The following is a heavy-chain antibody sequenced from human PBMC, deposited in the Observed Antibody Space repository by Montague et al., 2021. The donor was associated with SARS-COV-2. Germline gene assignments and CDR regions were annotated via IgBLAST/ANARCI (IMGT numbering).Heavy chain of an antibody. CDR1: GDSVSSKGAA. CDR3: ARGAYHDLYYYYHGMDV. D-gene: IGHD2-2*01. J-gene: IGHJ6*02. V-gene: IGHV6-1*01. CDR2: TYYRSQWYE. Sequence: CAISGDSVSSKGAAWNWIRQSPSRGLEWPGRTYYRSQWYEDYAVSVKGRITIKPDTSKNQFSLHLESVSPDDTALYYCARGAYHDLYYYYHGMDVWGRGTTVSVSS.